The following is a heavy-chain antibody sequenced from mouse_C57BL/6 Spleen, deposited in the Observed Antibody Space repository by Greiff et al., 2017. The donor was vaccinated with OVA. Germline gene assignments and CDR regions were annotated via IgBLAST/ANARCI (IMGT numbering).Heavy chain of an antibody. J-gene: IGHJ4*01. Sequence: VQLQESGAELVRPGASVTLSCKASGYTFTDYEMHWVKQTPVHGLEWIGAIDPETGGTAYNQKFKGKAILTADKSSSTAYMELRSLTSEDSAVYYCTPYGNYAMDYWGQGTSVTVSS. V-gene: IGHV1-15*01. CDR2: IDPETGGT. D-gene: IGHD2-1*01. CDR1: GYTFTDYE. CDR3: TPYGNYAMDY.